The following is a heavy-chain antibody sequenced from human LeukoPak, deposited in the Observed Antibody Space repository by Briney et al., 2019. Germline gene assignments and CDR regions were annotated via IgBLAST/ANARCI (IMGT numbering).Heavy chain of an antibody. CDR3: AREQREHKYYYGSGSYYTNYYYMDV. D-gene: IGHD3-10*01. V-gene: IGHV4-39*02. J-gene: IGHJ6*03. Sequence: SETLPLTCTVSGGSISSSSYYWGWIRQPPGKGLEWIGSIYYSGSTYYNPSLKSRVTISVDTSKNQFSLKLSSVTAADTAVYYCAREQREHKYYYGSGSYYTNYYYMDVWGKGTTVTISS. CDR2: IYYSGST. CDR1: GGSISSSSYY.